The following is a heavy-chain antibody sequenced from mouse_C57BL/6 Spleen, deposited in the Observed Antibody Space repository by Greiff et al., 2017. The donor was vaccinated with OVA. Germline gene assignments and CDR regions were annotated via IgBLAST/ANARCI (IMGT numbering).Heavy chain of an antibody. CDR1: GFNIKDDY. D-gene: IGHD1-1*01. CDR3: TTGGTVVATRFAY. V-gene: IGHV14-4*01. CDR2: IDPENGDT. Sequence: EVQLQQSGAELVRPGASVKLSCTASGFNIKDDYMHWVKQRPEQGLEWIGWIDPENGDTEYASKFQGKATITADTSSNTAYLQLSSLTSEDTAVYYCTTGGTVVATRFAYWGQGTLVTVSA. J-gene: IGHJ3*01.